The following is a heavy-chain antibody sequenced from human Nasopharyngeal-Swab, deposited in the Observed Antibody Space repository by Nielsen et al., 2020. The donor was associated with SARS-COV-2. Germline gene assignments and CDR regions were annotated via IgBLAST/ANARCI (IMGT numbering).Heavy chain of an antibody. CDR2: LYSGAST. V-gene: IGHV3-53*01. Sequence: GESLKISCAASGFTVSSNYMSWVRQAPGKGLEWVSVLYSGASTYYADSVKGRFTISRDNAKNSLYLQMNSLRAEDTAVYFCARGRPLGGYYFGYFDYWGQGTLVTVSS. J-gene: IGHJ4*02. CDR1: GFTVSSNY. D-gene: IGHD3-3*01. CDR3: ARGRPLGGYYFGYFDY.